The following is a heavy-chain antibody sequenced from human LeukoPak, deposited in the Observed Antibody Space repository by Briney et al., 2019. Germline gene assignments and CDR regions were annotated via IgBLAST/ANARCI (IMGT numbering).Heavy chain of an antibody. CDR2: IIPMLGMS. Sequence: SVKVSCKASGGTFVSFTISWVRQAPGQGLEWMGRIIPMLGMSNYTQKFQDRVTITADKSTSTAYMELSGLRSEDTAVYYCARDLGYCAGASCSRWGYGFGIWGQETKVIVSS. J-gene: IGHJ3*02. CDR3: ARDLGYCAGASCSRWGYGFGI. CDR1: GGTFVSFT. V-gene: IGHV1-69*04. D-gene: IGHD2-8*02.